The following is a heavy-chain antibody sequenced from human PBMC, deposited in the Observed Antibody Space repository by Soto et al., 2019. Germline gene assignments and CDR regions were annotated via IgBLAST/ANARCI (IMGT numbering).Heavy chain of an antibody. D-gene: IGHD3-10*01. CDR3: SRGNYYGSGSYYSWFDP. CDR2: IHYSGST. V-gene: IGHV4-61*01. J-gene: IGHJ5*02. Sequence: PSETLSLTCTVSGASVSSSSYHWSWIRQPPGKRLEWIGHIHYSGSTNYNPSLKSRVTISVDTSKNQFSLRLSSVTAADTAVYYCSRGNYYGSGSYYSWFDPWGQGTLVTVSS. CDR1: GASVSSSSYH.